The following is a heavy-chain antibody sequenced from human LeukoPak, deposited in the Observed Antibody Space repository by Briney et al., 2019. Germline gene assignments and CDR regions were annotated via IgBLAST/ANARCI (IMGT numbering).Heavy chain of an antibody. CDR3: ARAPVQQERRQAYYFDY. D-gene: IGHD1-1*01. CDR1: GGSFSGYY. J-gene: IGHJ4*02. V-gene: IGHV4-34*01. Sequence: SETLSLTCAVYGGSFSGYYWSWIRQPPGKGLEWIGEINHSGSTNYNPSLKSRVTISVDTSKNQFSLKLSSVTAADTAVYYWARAPVQQERRQAYYFDYWGQGTLVTVSS. CDR2: INHSGST.